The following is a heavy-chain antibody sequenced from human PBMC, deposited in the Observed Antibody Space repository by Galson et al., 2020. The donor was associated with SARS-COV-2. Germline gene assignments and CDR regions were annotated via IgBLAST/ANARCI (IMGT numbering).Heavy chain of an antibody. CDR1: GFTFNDFY. CDR2: ISGSGTSI. J-gene: IGHJ3*01. V-gene: IGHV3-11*01. Sequence: GESLRLSCPASGFTFNDFYMTWIRQAPGKELEWVSYISGSGTSIYYADSVRGRFPISRDNAKNSLYLQMNSLRGEDTAVYYCARTKHQETWAGPNYYDSRGPFAVDVWGQGTMVTVSS. CDR3: ARTKHQETWAGPNYYDSRGPFAVDV. D-gene: IGHD3-22*01.